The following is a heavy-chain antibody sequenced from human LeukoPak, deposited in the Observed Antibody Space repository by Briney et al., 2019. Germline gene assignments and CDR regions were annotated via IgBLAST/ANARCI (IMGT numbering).Heavy chain of an antibody. CDR3: AKTPLSSGSYDY. V-gene: IGHV3-74*01. D-gene: IGHD1-26*01. CDR1: GFTFSSYW. J-gene: IGHJ4*02. Sequence: GGSLRLSCAASGFTFSSYWMHWVRQAPGKGLVWVSRINSDGSSTSYADSVKGRFTISRDNSKNTLYLQMNSLRAEDTAVYYCAKTPLSSGSYDYWGQGTLVTVSS. CDR2: INSDGSST.